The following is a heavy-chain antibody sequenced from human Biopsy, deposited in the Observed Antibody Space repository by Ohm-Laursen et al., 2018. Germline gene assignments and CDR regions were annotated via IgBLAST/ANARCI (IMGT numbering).Heavy chain of an antibody. Sequence: GTLSLTCAVYGESFNGYYWSWIRQTPGKGLEWIGEINHSGRINYNPSLKSRVTISVDTSKNQFSLKVRSVTAADTAVYYCVRGVDYYDPYHYYALDVWGQGTTVTVSS. CDR1: GESFNGYY. V-gene: IGHV4-34*01. J-gene: IGHJ6*02. D-gene: IGHD3-22*01. CDR3: VRGVDYYDPYHYYALDV. CDR2: INHSGRI.